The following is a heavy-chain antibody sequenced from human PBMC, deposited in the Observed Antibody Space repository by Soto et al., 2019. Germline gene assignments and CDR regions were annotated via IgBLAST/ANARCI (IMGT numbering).Heavy chain of an antibody. CDR2: ISYSGST. D-gene: IGHD3-10*01. Sequence: SETLSLACTVSGDSISSGGYYWSWIRQHPGKGLEWIGYISYSGSTYYNPSLKSGVTISVDTSKNQFSLKLTSVTAADTALYYCARSGSGSYLQGGEAYGMDVWGQGTTVTAP. V-gene: IGHV4-31*03. CDR1: GDSISSGGYY. J-gene: IGHJ6*02. CDR3: ARSGSGSYLQGGEAYGMDV.